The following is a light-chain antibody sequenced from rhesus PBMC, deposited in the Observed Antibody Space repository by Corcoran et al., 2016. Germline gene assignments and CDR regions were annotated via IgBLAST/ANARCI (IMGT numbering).Light chain of an antibody. CDR3: QQYDNSLFT. CDR1: QGIKTH. Sequence: DIQMTQSPSSLSASVGDRVTITCRPSQGIKTHLSWYQPKPGTAPKPLIYYASSLETGASSRVSGSRPGIDYTLPISSLQTEDIATYSCQQYDNSLFTFGPGTKLDIK. V-gene: IGKV1-66*01. CDR2: YAS. J-gene: IGKJ3*01.